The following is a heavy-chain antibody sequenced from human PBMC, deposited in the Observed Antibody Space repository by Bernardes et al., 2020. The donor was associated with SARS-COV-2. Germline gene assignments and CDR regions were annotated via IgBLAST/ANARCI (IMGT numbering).Heavy chain of an antibody. V-gene: IGHV3-7*01. Sequence: SLRLSCAASGFTFSSYWMSWVRQAPGKGLEWVANIKQDGSEKYYVDSVKGRFTISRDNAKNSLYLQMNSLRAEDTAVYYCARDQRYFDWLPHLFDPWGQGTLVTVSS. D-gene: IGHD3-9*01. J-gene: IGHJ5*02. CDR3: ARDQRYFDWLPHLFDP. CDR1: GFTFSSYW. CDR2: IKQDGSEK.